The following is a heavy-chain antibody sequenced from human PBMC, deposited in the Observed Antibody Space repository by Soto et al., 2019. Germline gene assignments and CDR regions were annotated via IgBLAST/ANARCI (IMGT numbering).Heavy chain of an antibody. D-gene: IGHD5-12*01. CDR1: GFTFSSYA. V-gene: IGHV3-23*01. CDR2: ISGSGGST. J-gene: IGHJ4*02. CDR3: AKGLRSLSIVATIKWDY. Sequence: XXSLRLSFAASGFTFSSYAMGWVPQAPGKGLEWVSAISGSGGSTYYADSVKGRFTISRDNSKNTLYLQMNSLRAEDTAVYYCAKGLRSLSIVATIKWDYWGQGTLVTVSS.